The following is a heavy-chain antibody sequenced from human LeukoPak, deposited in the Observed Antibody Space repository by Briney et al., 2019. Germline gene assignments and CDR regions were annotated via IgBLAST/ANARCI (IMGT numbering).Heavy chain of an antibody. J-gene: IGHJ4*02. CDR1: GGTFSSYA. V-gene: IGHV1-69*13. D-gene: IGHD3-22*01. CDR3: ARVPDYYDSSGYLRTFDY. Sequence: ASVKVSCKASGGTFSSYAISWVRQAPGQGLEWMGGIIPIFGTANYAQKFQGRVTITADESTSTAYMELSSLRSEDTAVYYCARVPDYYDSSGYLRTFDYWGQGTLGTVSS. CDR2: IIPIFGTA.